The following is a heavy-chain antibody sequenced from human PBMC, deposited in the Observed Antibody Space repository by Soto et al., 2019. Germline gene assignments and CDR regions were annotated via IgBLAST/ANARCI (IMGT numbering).Heavy chain of an antibody. J-gene: IGHJ4*01. CDR2: IWFGGAHT. CDR3: ARDGYTRGVFDY. CDR1: GFTLSSYN. V-gene: IGHV3-30-3*01. Sequence: QVQLVESGGGVVPPGGSLRVSCVASGFTLSSYNMHWVRQAPGGGLEWVAVIWFGGAHTFYADSLKGRFTISRDISMDTLYLQISSLRDEDTAIYYCARDGYTRGVFDYWGHGTLVTVSS. D-gene: IGHD3-10*01.